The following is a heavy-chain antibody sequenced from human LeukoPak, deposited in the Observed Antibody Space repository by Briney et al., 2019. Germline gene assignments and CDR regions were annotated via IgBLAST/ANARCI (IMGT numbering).Heavy chain of an antibody. D-gene: IGHD2-2*01. CDR2: VSSSGGTR. J-gene: IGHJ4*02. CDR3: GTLTVASRFDY. CDR1: EFAFSVYE. Sequence: PGGSLRLSCAASEFAFSVYEMYWVRQAPGKGLEWVSYVSSSGGTRYYADSVKGRFTISRDNAKNSLYLQMNSLRGEDTAVYYWGTLTVASRFDYWGQGALVTVSS. V-gene: IGHV3-48*03.